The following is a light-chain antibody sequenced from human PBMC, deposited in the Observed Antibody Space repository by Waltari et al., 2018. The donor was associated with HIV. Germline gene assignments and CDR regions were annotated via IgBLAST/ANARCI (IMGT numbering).Light chain of an antibody. V-gene: IGLV1-47*01. J-gene: IGLJ3*02. CDR1: SSNIGNNY. CDR3: AVWDNSLSAQV. Sequence: QSVLTQSPSISGTPGQRVAISCSGSSSNIGNNYVSWYQQVPGTTPKLLIFWNTQRPSGVPDRFSGSVSGTSASLAISGLRSDDEANYYCAVWDNSLSAQVFGGGTTLTVL. CDR2: WNT.